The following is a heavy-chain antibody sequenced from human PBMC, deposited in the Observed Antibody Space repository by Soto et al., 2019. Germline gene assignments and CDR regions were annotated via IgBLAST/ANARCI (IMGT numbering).Heavy chain of an antibody. J-gene: IGHJ4*02. V-gene: IGHV4-59*01. Sequence: PSETLSLTCTVSGGSISSYYWSWIRQPPGKGLEWIGYIYYSGSTNYNPSLKSRVTISVDTSKNQFSLKLSSVTAADTDVYYCARVNSIGFDYWGQGTLVTVSS. CDR2: IYYSGST. CDR1: GGSISSYY. CDR3: ARVNSIGFDY. D-gene: IGHD6-6*01.